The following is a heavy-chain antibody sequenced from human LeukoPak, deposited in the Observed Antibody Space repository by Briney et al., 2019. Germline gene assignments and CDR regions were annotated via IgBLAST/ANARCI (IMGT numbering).Heavy chain of an antibody. Sequence: GGSLRLSCAVSGFIFPKAWMHWLRQAPGKGLEWVGRIKNKNSGRTTNYIAPVKGRFTISRDDSRNTLYLEMDSLKPEDTAVYYCVTDGGFLPYYFTYWGQGTLVTVSS. CDR2: IKNKNSGRTT. CDR1: GFIFPKAW. V-gene: IGHV3-15*01. D-gene: IGHD3-10*01. J-gene: IGHJ1*01. CDR3: VTDGGFLPYYFTY.